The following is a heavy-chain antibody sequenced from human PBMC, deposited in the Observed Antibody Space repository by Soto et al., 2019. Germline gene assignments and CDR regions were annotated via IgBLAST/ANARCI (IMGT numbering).Heavy chain of an antibody. Sequence: GSLRLSCTASGFTFGDYAMSWVRQAPGKGLEWVGFIRSKAYGGTTEYAASVKGRFTISRDDSKSIAYLQMNSLKTEDTAVYYCTREPDSSGYYYGYFDYWRQGTLVTVSS. CDR2: IRSKAYGGTT. CDR1: GFTFGDYA. D-gene: IGHD3-22*01. V-gene: IGHV3-49*04. J-gene: IGHJ4*02. CDR3: TREPDSSGYYYGYFDY.